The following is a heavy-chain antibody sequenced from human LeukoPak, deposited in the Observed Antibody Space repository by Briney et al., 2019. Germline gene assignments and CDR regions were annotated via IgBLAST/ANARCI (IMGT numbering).Heavy chain of an antibody. V-gene: IGHV1-69*04. Sequence: GASVKVSCKASGGTFSSYAISWVRQAPGQGLEWMGRIIPILGIANYAQKFQGRVTITADKSTSTAYMELSSLRSEDTAVYYCARSRGYSGYDPNLSGDWFDPWGQGTLVTVSS. CDR2: IIPILGIA. CDR1: GGTFSSYA. CDR3: ARSRGYSGYDPNLSGDWFDP. D-gene: IGHD5-12*01. J-gene: IGHJ5*02.